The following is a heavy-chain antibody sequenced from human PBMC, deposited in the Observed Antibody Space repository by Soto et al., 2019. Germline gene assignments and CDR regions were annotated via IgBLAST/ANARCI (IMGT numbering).Heavy chain of an antibody. Sequence: SGPTLVNPTQTLTLTCTFSGFSLSTSGMCVSWIRQPPGKALEWLALIDWDDDKYYSTSLKTRLTISKDTSKNQVVLTMTNMDPVDTATYYCARSRYYYDSSGYSYYFDYWGQGTRVTVSS. D-gene: IGHD3-22*01. V-gene: IGHV2-70*01. CDR2: IDWDDDK. CDR1: GFSLSTSGMC. CDR3: ARSRYYYDSSGYSYYFDY. J-gene: IGHJ4*02.